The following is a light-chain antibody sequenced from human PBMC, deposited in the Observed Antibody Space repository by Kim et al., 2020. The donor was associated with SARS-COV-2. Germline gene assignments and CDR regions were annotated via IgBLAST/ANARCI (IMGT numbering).Light chain of an antibody. CDR1: SGHSTYA. Sequence: ASVKLTCTLNSGHSTYAIGWHQQQPGKGPRYLMKVTSDGSHYKGGGIPDRFSGSSSGAERYLTISSLQSEDEADYYCQTWDTGIRVFGGGTRLTVL. CDR3: QTWDTGIRV. CDR2: VTSDGSH. J-gene: IGLJ3*02. V-gene: IGLV4-69*01.